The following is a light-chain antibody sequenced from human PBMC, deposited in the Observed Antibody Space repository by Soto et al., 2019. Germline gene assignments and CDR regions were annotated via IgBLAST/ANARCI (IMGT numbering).Light chain of an antibody. CDR3: QQFNNYIT. J-gene: IGKJ5*01. CDR1: QGIRSA. V-gene: IGKV1D-13*01. CDR2: DAS. Sequence: IQMTQSPSSVSASVGDRVTITCRASQGIRSALAWYQQRPGKAPKLLIYDASSLESGVPSRFSGSGSGTDFTLTISSLQPEDFATYYCQQFNNYITFGQGTRLEIK.